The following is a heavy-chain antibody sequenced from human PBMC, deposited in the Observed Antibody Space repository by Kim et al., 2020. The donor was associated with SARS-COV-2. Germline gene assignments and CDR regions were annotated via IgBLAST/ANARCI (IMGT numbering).Heavy chain of an antibody. V-gene: IGHV3-13*04. Sequence: GGSLRLSCAASGFTFSSYDMHWVRQATGKGLEWVSAIGTAGDTYYPGSVKGRFTISRENAKNSLYLQMNSLRAGDTAVYYCARDPDRTQAGYFDLWGRGTLVTVSS. J-gene: IGHJ2*01. CDR1: GFTFSSYD. CDR3: ARDPDRTQAGYFDL. CDR2: IGTAGDT. D-gene: IGHD2-15*01.